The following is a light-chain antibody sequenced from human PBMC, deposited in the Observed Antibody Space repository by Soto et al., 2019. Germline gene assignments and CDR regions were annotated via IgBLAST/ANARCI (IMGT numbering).Light chain of an antibody. CDR3: QAYDYSLTASV. CDR1: SSNLGAGYD. CDR2: GNR. V-gene: IGLV1-40*01. Sequence: QSVLTQPPSVSAAPGQTVTISCFGSSSNLGAGYDVHWYQQLPGTAPKLVIYGNRNRPSGVPERFSGSKSGTSASLAITGLQAEDEGDYYCQAYDYSLTASVFGGGTQLTVL. J-gene: IGLJ3*02.